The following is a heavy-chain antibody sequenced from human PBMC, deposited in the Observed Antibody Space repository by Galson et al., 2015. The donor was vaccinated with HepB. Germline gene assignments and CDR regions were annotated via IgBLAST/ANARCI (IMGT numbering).Heavy chain of an antibody. J-gene: IGHJ5*02. CDR1: GYTFTGYY. CDR2: INPNSGGT. CDR3: ARVYQSGYCSSTSCYSWFDP. V-gene: IGHV1-2*02. Sequence: SVKVSCKASGYTFTGYYMHWVRQAPGQGLEWMGWINPNSGGTNYAQKFQGRVTMTRDTSISTAYMELSRLRSDDTAVYYCARVYQSGYCSSTSCYSWFDPWGQGTLVTVSS. D-gene: IGHD2-2*01.